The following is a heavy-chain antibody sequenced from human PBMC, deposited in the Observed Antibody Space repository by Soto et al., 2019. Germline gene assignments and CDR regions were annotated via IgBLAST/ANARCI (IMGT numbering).Heavy chain of an antibody. V-gene: IGHV3-11*04. Sequence: LRLSCAVSGFTFSDHYMVWVRQAPGKGLEWVSYISSSGSTIYYADSVKGRFTISRDNAKNSLYLQMNSLRVEDTAVYYCASQYSGYDPYYYYGMDVWGQGTTVTVSS. CDR1: GFTFSDHY. D-gene: IGHD5-12*01. CDR2: ISSSGSTI. J-gene: IGHJ6*02. CDR3: ASQYSGYDPYYYYGMDV.